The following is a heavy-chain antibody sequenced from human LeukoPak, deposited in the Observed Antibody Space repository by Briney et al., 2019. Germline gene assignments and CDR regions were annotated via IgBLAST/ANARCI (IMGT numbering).Heavy chain of an antibody. CDR1: DGSISSSTYY. V-gene: IGHV4-39*01. Sequence: KPSETLSLTCTVSDGSISSSTYYWGWIRQPPGKGLEWIGNIYYSGSTYYNPSLKSRLTLSVDTSKNQFSLRLSSVTAADTAVYYCARIPGYCRGGSCFSIYFDSWGQGTLVTVSS. CDR3: ARIPGYCRGGSCFSIYFDS. CDR2: IYYSGST. D-gene: IGHD2-15*01. J-gene: IGHJ4*02.